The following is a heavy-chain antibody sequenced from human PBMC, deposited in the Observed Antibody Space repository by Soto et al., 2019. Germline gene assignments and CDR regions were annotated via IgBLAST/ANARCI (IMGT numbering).Heavy chain of an antibody. D-gene: IGHD6-6*01. Sequence: EVQLVESGGGLVQPGGSLRLSCVASGFTFRNYWMRWVRQPPGKGLEWMASVKPDGSATYYADSVKGRFTISRDNAKNSLDLQMNSLGAEDTAVYYCARGDRSSGSDYWGQGTLVTVSS. CDR1: GFTFRNYW. V-gene: IGHV3-7*01. J-gene: IGHJ4*02. CDR2: VKPDGSAT. CDR3: ARGDRSSGSDY.